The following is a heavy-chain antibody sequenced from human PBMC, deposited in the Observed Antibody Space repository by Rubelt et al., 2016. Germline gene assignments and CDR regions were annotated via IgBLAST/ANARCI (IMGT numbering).Heavy chain of an antibody. CDR3: VRGGARYFDF. D-gene: IGHD1-26*01. CDR2: ISSGGSSI. Sequence: EVQLVESGGGLVKPGGSLRLSCAASGFTFSNYWMHWVRQAPGKGLEWVSYISSGGSSIYYADSVKGRFTISRDNAKNSLYLQMNSLRVEDTAVYYCVRGGARYFDFWGQGTLVTVSS. CDR1: GFTFSNYW. V-gene: IGHV3-21*05. J-gene: IGHJ4*02.